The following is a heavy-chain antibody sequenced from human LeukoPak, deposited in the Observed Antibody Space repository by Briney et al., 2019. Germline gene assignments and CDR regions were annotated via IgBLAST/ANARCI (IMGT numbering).Heavy chain of an antibody. Sequence: GGSLRFSCAASGFTFSSYSMNWVRQAPGKGLEWVSSISGSSSFIYDADSVKGRFTISRDNARNSLYLQMNSLRVEDTAVYYCARDTTGNSSPPHAFDLWGQGTMVTVSS. D-gene: IGHD6-13*01. CDR1: GFTFSSYS. V-gene: IGHV3-21*06. CDR3: ARDTTGNSSPPHAFDL. J-gene: IGHJ3*01. CDR2: ISGSSSFI.